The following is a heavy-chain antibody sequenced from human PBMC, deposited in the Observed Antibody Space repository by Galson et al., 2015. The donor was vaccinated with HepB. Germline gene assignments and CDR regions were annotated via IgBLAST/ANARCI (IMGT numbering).Heavy chain of an antibody. CDR1: GFTSSNYG. V-gene: IGHV3-30*18. CDR2: ISYDGSNK. Sequence: SLRLSCAASGFTSSNYGMHWVRQAPGKGLEWVAVISYDGSNKYYVDSVKGRFTISRDNSKNTLYLQLNSLRAEDTAVYYCAKTNLNRLHYGMDVWGQGTTVTVSS. CDR3: AKTNLNRLHYGMDV. D-gene: IGHD5-18*01. J-gene: IGHJ6*02.